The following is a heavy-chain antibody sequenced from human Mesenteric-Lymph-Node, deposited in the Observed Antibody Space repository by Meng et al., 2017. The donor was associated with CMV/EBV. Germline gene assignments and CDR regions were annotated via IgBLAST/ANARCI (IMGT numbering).Heavy chain of an antibody. J-gene: IGHJ4*02. CDR3: ARDGYGDNSDFD. D-gene: IGHD3-22*01. CDR1: GYTFTKYF. V-gene: IGHV1-46*01. CDR2: VDPNNGVT. Sequence: ASVKVSCKASGYTFTKYFIHWVRQAPGQGLEWLGLVDPNNGVTSYAQKFQGRLTMTRDTSMTTVYMDLSSLRSEDTAVYYCARDGYGDNSDFDWGQGTLVTVSS.